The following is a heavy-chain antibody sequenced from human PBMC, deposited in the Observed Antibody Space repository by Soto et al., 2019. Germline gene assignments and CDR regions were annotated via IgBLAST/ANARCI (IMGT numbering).Heavy chain of an antibody. CDR2: INPDGGST. Sequence: QEQLVQSGVEVKKPGAAVKISCKAAAFPFLRFYIHWVRQAPGQGPQWLGAINPDGGSTTYTQSFQGRAALSRDKSTSSVHKQQSSLRSEDTALYYCARGSYASGSPVSCYGLTVRGHGTKVNDS. V-gene: IGHV1-46*01. CDR3: ARGSYASGSPVSCYGLTV. CDR1: AFPFLRFY. D-gene: IGHD3-10*01. J-gene: IGHJ6*02.